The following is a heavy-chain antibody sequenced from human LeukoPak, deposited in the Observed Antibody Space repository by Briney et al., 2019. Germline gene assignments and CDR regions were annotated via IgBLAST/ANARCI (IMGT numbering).Heavy chain of an antibody. V-gene: IGHV3-11*05. J-gene: IGHJ4*02. Sequence: PGGSLRLSCAASGFTFSDYYMSWIRQAPGKGLEGVSYISSSSSYTNYADSVKGRFTISRDNAKNSLYLQMNSLRAEDTAVYYCARDNGCSGGSCYSSTDYWGQGTLVTVSS. CDR3: ARDNGCSGGSCYSSTDY. CDR2: ISSSSSYT. D-gene: IGHD2-15*01. CDR1: GFTFSDYY.